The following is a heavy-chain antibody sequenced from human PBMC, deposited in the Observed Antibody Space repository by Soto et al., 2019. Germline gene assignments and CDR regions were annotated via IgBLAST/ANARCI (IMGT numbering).Heavy chain of an antibody. CDR3: AGTTSHQWYYMDV. D-gene: IGHD1-7*01. J-gene: IGHJ6*03. V-gene: IGHV6-1*01. CDR1: GDSVSSNSAA. CDR2: TYYRSRWYN. Sequence: QVQLQESGPGLVKPSQTLSLTCAISGDSVSSNSAAWNWIRLSPSRGLEWLARTYYRSRWYNDYAVSVRSRITVNPDTSKNQFSLLVTSVTPEDTAVYYCAGTTSHQWYYMDVWGKGTTVTVSS.